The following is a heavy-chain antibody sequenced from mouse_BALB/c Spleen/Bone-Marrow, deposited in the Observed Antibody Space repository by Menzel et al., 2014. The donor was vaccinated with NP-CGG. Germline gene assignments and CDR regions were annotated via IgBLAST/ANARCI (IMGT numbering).Heavy chain of an antibody. J-gene: IGHJ4*01. CDR3: TRGAYYDCSYYAMDY. CDR1: GYSFTSYW. CDR2: IYPGNSDT. D-gene: IGHD2-4*01. V-gene: IGHV1-5*01. Sequence: EVQLQESGTVLARPGASVKMSCKASGYSFTSYWMHWVKQRPGQGLEWIGAIYPGNSDTSYNQKFKGKAKLTAVTSASTASMEVSSLLNEDSAVYYCTRGAYYDCSYYAMDYWGQGTSISVSS.